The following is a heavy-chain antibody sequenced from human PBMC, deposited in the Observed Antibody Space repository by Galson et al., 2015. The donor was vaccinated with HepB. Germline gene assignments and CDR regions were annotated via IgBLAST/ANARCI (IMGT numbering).Heavy chain of an antibody. Sequence: QSGAEVKKPGESLKISCKGSGYSFTSYWIGWVRQMPGKGLEWMGIIYPGDSDTRYSPSFQGQVTISADKSISTAYLQWSSLKASDTAMYYCARLMYYYDSSGYYHYYFDYWGQGTLVTVSS. CDR3: ARLMYYYDSSGYYHYYFDY. CDR1: GYSFTSYW. V-gene: IGHV5-51*01. J-gene: IGHJ4*02. D-gene: IGHD3-22*01. CDR2: IYPGDSDT.